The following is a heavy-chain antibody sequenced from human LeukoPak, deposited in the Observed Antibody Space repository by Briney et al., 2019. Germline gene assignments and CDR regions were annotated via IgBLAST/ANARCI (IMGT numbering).Heavy chain of an antibody. CDR1: GGSISSGGYS. J-gene: IGHJ4*02. CDR2: MYHSGST. V-gene: IGHV4-30-2*01. D-gene: IGHD3-22*01. Sequence: PSETLSLTCAVSGGSISSGGYSWSWIRQPPGKGLEWIGYMYHSGSTYYNPSLKSRVTISGDRSKNQFSLKLSSVTAADTAVYYCAGRPIGSGYQWGQGTLVTVSS. CDR3: AGRPIGSGYQ.